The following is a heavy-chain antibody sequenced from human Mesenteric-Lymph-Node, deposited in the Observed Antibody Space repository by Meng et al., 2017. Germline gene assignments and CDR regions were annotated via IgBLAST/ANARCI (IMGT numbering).Heavy chain of an antibody. CDR1: GGSISISTW. CDR3: ARDPYATGWAG. V-gene: IGHV4-4*02. D-gene: IGHD6-19*01. J-gene: IGHJ4*02. CDR2: IYHSGGT. Sequence: GQLQEAGPGLVKPSGTLSLTCAVSGGSISISTWWSWVRQPPGKGLEWIGEIYHSGGTNYNPSLRGRVTISLDKSKNQFSLTLRSVTAADTAVYYCARDPYATGWAGWGQGTLVTVSS.